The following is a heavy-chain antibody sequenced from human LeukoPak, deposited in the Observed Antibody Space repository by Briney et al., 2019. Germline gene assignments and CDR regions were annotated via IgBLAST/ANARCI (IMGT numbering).Heavy chain of an antibody. CDR2: MNPNSGNT. J-gene: IGHJ5*02. CDR3: ARGRYYDTPSDP. D-gene: IGHD3-22*01. CDR1: WYNLPRFY. Sequence: APVKGSCQGFWYNLPRFYNHRVGQGTWQRGEGMGWMNPNSGNTGYAQKFQGRVTITRNTSISTAYMELSSLRSEDTAVYYCARGRYYDTPSDPWGQGTLVTVSS. V-gene: IGHV1-8*03.